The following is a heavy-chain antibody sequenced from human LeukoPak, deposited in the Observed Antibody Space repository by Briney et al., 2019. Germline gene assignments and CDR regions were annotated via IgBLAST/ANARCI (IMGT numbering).Heavy chain of an antibody. D-gene: IGHD1-1*01. CDR2: INPNSGGT. J-gene: IGHJ4*02. CDR3: ARSITTGTTYFDY. Sequence: GASVKVSCKASGYTFTGYYMHWVRQAPGQGLEWMGWINPNSGGTNYAQKFQGRVTMTRDTSISTAYMELSRLRSDDTAVYYCARSITTGTTYFDYWGQGTLVTVSS. CDR1: GYTFTGYY. V-gene: IGHV1-2*02.